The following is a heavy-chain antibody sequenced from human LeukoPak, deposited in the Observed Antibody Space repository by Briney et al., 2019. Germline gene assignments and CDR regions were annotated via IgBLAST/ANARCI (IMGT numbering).Heavy chain of an antibody. D-gene: IGHD1-26*01. CDR2: INHSGST. V-gene: IGHV4-34*01. J-gene: IGHJ1*01. Sequence: PGGSLRLSCAASGFTFSNAWMSWVRQAPGKGLEWIGEINHSGSTNYNPSLKSRVTISVDTSKNQFSLKLSSVTAADTAVYYCARGPTSPEVGATVHFQHWGQGTLVTVSS. CDR3: ARGPTSPEVGATVHFQH. CDR1: GFTFSNAW.